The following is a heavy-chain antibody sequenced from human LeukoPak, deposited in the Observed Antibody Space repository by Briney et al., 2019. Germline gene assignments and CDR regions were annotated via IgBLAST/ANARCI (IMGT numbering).Heavy chain of an antibody. J-gene: IGHJ4*02. Sequence: GGSLRLSCAASGFTFSSYAMSWVRQAPGKGLEWVSAISGSGGSTYYADSVRGRFTISRDNSKNTLYLQMNSLRAEDTAVYYCASRSILTGYFDYWGQGTLVTVSS. CDR1: GFTFSSYA. CDR2: ISGSGGST. CDR3: ASRSILTGYFDY. D-gene: IGHD3-9*01. V-gene: IGHV3-23*01.